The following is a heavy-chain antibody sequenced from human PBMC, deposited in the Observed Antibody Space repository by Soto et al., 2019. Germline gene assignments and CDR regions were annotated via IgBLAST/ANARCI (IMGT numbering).Heavy chain of an antibody. CDR3: ARCPVTREDYYYYYYMDV. J-gene: IGHJ6*03. Sequence: SETLSLTCAVSDDSITSGAYYWGLIRQPPGKGLEWIGYIYYSGSTNYNPSLKSRVTISVDTSKNQFSLKLSSVTAADTAVYYCARCPVTREDYYYYYYMDVWGKGTTVTVSS. V-gene: IGHV4-61*08. CDR1: DDSITSGAYY. D-gene: IGHD4-17*01. CDR2: IYYSGST.